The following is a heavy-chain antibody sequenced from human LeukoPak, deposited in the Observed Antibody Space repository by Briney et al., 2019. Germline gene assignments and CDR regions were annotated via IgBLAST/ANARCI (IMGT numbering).Heavy chain of an antibody. D-gene: IGHD2-21*01. CDR2: IIPIFGTA. J-gene: IGHJ3*02. CDR1: GGTFSSYA. Sequence: ASVKVSCKASGGTFSSYAISWVRQAPGQGLEWMGGIIPIFGTAQYAQKVQGRVTMSTDESTSTAYMELRSLRSEDTAIYFCAKDGDWTFDIWGQGTMVTVSS. CDR3: AKDGDWTFDI. V-gene: IGHV1-69*05.